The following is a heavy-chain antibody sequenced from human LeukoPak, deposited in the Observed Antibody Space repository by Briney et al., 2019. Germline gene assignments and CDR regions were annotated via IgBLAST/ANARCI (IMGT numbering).Heavy chain of an antibody. CDR1: GFTFSSYW. CDR3: ARANYDFWSGYFSFDY. J-gene: IGHJ4*02. Sequence: GGSLRLSCAASGFTFSSYWMSWVRQAPGKGLEWVANIKQDGSEKYYVDSVKGRFTISRDNAKNSLYLQMNSLRAEDTAVYYCARANYDFWSGYFSFDYWGQGTLVTVSS. V-gene: IGHV3-7*01. D-gene: IGHD3-3*01. CDR2: IKQDGSEK.